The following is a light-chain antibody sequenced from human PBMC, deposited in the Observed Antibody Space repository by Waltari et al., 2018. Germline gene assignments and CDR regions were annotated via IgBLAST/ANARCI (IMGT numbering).Light chain of an antibody. CDR1: SSNIGGNT. V-gene: IGLV1-44*01. CDR3: SAWDDTLSGVT. J-gene: IGLJ2*01. Sequence: QSVLTQPPSASVTPGQSAIISCSGRSSNIGGNTLNWYQHVPGTAPNLLIYSVNQRSSGVPDRFTGSKSGPSASLAISGLQSDDEADYYCSAWDDTLSGVTFGGGTKLTVL. CDR2: SVN.